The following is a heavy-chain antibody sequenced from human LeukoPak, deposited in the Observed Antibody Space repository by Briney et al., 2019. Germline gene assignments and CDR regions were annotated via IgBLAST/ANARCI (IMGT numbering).Heavy chain of an antibody. CDR3: ARVSSRFLVWLSPYNWFDP. D-gene: IGHD3-3*01. V-gene: IGHV3-9*01. Sequence: GRSLRLSCAASGFTFDDYAMHWVRQAPGKGLEWVSGISWNSGSIGYADSVKGRFTISRDNAKNSLYLQMNSLRAEDTALYYCARVSSRFLVWLSPYNWFDPWGQGTLVTVSS. J-gene: IGHJ5*02. CDR1: GFTFDDYA. CDR2: ISWNSGSI.